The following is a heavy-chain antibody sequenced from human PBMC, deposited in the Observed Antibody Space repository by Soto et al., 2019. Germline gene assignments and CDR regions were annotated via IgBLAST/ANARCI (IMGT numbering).Heavy chain of an antibody. CDR3: ARDKITGLFDY. J-gene: IGHJ4*02. D-gene: IGHD2-8*02. Sequence: SETLSLTCTVSGGSISSGDYYWSWIRQPPGKGLEWIGYIYYSGSTSYNPSLRSRATISVDTSKNQFSLKLTSVTAADTAVYYCARDKITGLFDYWGQGTLVTVSS. V-gene: IGHV4-30-4*01. CDR1: GGSISSGDYY. CDR2: IYYSGST.